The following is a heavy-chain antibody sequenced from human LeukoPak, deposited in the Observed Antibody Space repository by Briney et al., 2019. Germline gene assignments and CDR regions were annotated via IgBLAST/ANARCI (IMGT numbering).Heavy chain of an antibody. CDR3: ARDMRSGWKFDY. Sequence: GGSLRLSCAASGFTFSSYLIHWVRQVPGKGLVWVSRINTDGSTTNYADAVNGRFTISRDNAKNTVYLQMNSLRAEDTAVYYCARDMRSGWKFDYWGQGTLVTVSS. CDR2: INTDGSTT. CDR1: GFTFSSYL. D-gene: IGHD6-25*01. V-gene: IGHV3-74*01. J-gene: IGHJ4*02.